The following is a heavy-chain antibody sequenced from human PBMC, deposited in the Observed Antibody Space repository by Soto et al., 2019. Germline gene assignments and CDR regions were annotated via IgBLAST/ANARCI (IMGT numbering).Heavy chain of an antibody. Sequence: EVQLVQSGGGLVQPGGSLRLSCAASGFTFSSYDMHWVRQATGKGLEWVSAIGTAGDTYYPGSVKGRFTISRENAKNSWYLQMTSLRAGDTAVYYCATLSTGSSGPDDAFDIWGQGTMVTVSS. CDR1: GFTFSSYD. CDR2: IGTAGDT. D-gene: IGHD3-22*01. J-gene: IGHJ3*02. CDR3: ATLSTGSSGPDDAFDI. V-gene: IGHV3-13*01.